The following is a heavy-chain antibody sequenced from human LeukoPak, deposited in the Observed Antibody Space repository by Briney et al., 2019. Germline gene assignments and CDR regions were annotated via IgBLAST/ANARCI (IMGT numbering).Heavy chain of an antibody. CDR2: IYYSGST. J-gene: IGHJ6*03. CDR1: GGSISSYY. CDR3: ARGGYYYYYYMDV. Sequence: SETLSLTCTVSGGSISSYYWSWIRQPPGKGLEWIGYIYYSGSTNYNPSLKSRVTISVDTSKNQFSLKLSSVTAADTAVYYCARGGYYYYYYMDVWGKGTTVTVSS. V-gene: IGHV4-59*12.